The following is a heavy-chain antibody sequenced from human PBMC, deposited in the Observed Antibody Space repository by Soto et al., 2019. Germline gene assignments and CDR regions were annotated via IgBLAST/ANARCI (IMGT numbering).Heavy chain of an antibody. J-gene: IGHJ4*02. CDR3: ARHDGPYSGTCDF. CDR2: IYYTGRT. V-gene: IGHV4-39*01. CDR1: GGSISTSGYY. Sequence: ETLSLTCPVSGGSISTSGYYWGWIRQPPGKGLEWIGTIYYTGRTFYNPSLRSRVTISVDTSKNHLSLKLSAVTAADTGVYYCARHDGPYSGTCDFWGQGTLVTVSS. D-gene: IGHD1-26*01.